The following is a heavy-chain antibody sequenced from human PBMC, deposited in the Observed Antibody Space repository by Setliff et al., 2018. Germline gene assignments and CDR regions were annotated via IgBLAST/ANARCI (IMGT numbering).Heavy chain of an antibody. V-gene: IGHV4-59*01. J-gene: IGHJ5*02. Sequence: PSETLSLTCTVSDVSISGYYWSWIRQPPGKGLEWIGYIHSSGSTNNNPSLKSRATISVDTSKNQFSLKLSSVTAADTAVYYCARAAKYDSSGYYGFWFDPWGQGTLVTVSS. CDR1: DVSISGYY. CDR3: ARAAKYDSSGYYGFWFDP. CDR2: IHSSGST. D-gene: IGHD3-22*01.